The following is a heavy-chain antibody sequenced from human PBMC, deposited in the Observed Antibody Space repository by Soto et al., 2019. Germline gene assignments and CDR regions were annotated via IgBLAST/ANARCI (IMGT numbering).Heavy chain of an antibody. CDR2: ISSDDSNK. CDR3: AKTSGIAVAGSNDYYYYYGMDV. V-gene: IGHV3-30*18. Sequence: PGGSLRLSCAASGFTFSSYGMHWVRQAPGKGLEWVAVISSDDSNKYYADSVKGRFTISRDNSKNTLYLQMNSLRAEDTAVYYCAKTSGIAVAGSNDYYYYYGMDVWGQVATVTVSS. CDR1: GFTFSSYG. J-gene: IGHJ6*02. D-gene: IGHD6-19*01.